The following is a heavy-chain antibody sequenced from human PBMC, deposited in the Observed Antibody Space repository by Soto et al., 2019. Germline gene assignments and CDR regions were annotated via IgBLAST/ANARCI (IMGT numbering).Heavy chain of an antibody. D-gene: IGHD6-13*01. CDR3: AKDQGSSWYEIDY. CDR1: GFTFSNYA. J-gene: IGHJ4*02. CDR2: FSVNGSST. Sequence: EVQLLEAGGGLVQPEGSLRLSCVASGFTFSNYAGTWVRQAPGKRLGWVSTFSVNGSSTNLADSEKGLFTIARDNSKNTRYLHVNSLRAEDTAVYYCAKDQGSSWYEIDYWGQGTLVTVSS. V-gene: IGHV3-23*01.